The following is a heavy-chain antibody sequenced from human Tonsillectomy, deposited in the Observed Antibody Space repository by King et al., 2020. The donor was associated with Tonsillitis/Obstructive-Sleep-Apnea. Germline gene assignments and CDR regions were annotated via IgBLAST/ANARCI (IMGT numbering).Heavy chain of an antibody. CDR3: ARGIGYYDFWSGYRTRVRDAFDI. J-gene: IGHJ3*02. CDR2: INHSGST. D-gene: IGHD3-3*01. V-gene: IGHV4-34*01. Sequence: VQLQQWGAGLLKPSETLSLTCAVYGGSFSGYYWSWIRQPPGKGLEWIGEINHSGSTNYNPSLKSRFTISVDTSKNQFSLKLSSVTAADTAVYYCARGIGYYDFWSGYRTRVRDAFDIWGQGTMVTVSS. CDR1: GGSFSGYY.